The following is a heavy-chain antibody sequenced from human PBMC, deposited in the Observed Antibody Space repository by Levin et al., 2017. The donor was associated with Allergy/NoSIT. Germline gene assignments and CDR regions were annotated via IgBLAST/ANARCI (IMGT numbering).Heavy chain of an antibody. CDR3: AKDMSMLVSALDS. CDR2: INWYGGGT. J-gene: IGHJ4*02. Sequence: ASVKVSCAAPGFTFENYPMHWVRQVPGKGLEWVSLINWYGGGTNYADSVKGRFDISRDNSKNSLHLQMNSLTDEDTAMYYCAKDMSMLVSALDSWGQGTLVTVSS. CDR1: GFTFENYP. D-gene: IGHD3-22*01. V-gene: IGHV3-43*01.